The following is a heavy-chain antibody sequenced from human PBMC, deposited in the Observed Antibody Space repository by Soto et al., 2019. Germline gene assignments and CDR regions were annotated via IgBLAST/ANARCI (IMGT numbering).Heavy chain of an antibody. Sequence: KTSETLSLTCTVSGGSISNYYWSWIRQPPGKELEWIGYIYYTGSTDYNPSLKSRVTITLDTSNNQFSLKLRSVTAADTAVYHCTRDLGIQGYSWFDPWGQGTLVTVSS. D-gene: IGHD3-16*01. CDR2: IYYTGST. CDR3: TRDLGIQGYSWFDP. J-gene: IGHJ5*02. CDR1: GGSISNYY. V-gene: IGHV4-59*01.